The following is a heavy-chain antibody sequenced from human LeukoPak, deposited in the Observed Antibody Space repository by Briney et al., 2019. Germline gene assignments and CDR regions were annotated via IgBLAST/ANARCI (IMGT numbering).Heavy chain of an antibody. CDR2: ISAYNGDT. V-gene: IGHV1-18*01. J-gene: IGHJ5*02. D-gene: IGHD6-6*01. CDR3: ARDLIAARPGWFDP. Sequence: ASVKVSCKASVYTFTTYGITWVRQAAGQALEGMGWISAYNGDTNYAQKFQGRATMTTDTSTSTVYMEVRNLSSHDTAISYCARDLIAARPGWFDPWGQGTLVTVSS. CDR1: VYTFTTYG.